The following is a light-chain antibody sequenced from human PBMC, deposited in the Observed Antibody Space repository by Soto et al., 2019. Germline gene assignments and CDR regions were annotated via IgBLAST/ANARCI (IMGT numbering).Light chain of an antibody. V-gene: IGLV2-14*01. J-gene: IGLJ1*01. CDR1: SSDVGGYNY. CDR3: TSYTSSSTLDV. CDR2: EVS. Sequence: QSARTQPASVSGSPGQSITISCTGSSSDVGGYNYVSWYQQHPGKAPKLIIYEVSNRPTGVSNRFSGSKSGHTASLTISGLQSEDEADYFCTSYTSSSTLDVFGTGTKVTVL.